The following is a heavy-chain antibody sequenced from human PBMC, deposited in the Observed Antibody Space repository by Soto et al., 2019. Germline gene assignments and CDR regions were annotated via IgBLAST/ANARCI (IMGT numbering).Heavy chain of an antibody. Sequence: QVQLVESGGGVVQPGRSLRLSCAASGFTFSSYGMHWVRQAPGKGLEWVAVIWYDGSNKYYADSVKGRFTISRDNSKNRLYLQMNSLRAEDTAVYYCARDIDGYLDYWGQGTLVTVSS. V-gene: IGHV3-33*01. CDR3: ARDIDGYLDY. D-gene: IGHD2-8*01. J-gene: IGHJ4*02. CDR2: IWYDGSNK. CDR1: GFTFSSYG.